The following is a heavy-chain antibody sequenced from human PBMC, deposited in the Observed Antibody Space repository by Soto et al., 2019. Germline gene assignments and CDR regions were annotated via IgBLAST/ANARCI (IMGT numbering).Heavy chain of an antibody. V-gene: IGHV4-39*01. CDR3: ARESSGRDY. CDR2: IYYSGST. J-gene: IGHJ4*02. D-gene: IGHD6-19*01. CDR1: GGSISSSSYY. Sequence: PSETLSLTCTVSGGSISSSSYYWGWIRQPPGKGLEWIGSIYYSGSTYYNPSLKSRVTISVDTSKNQFSLKLSSVTAADTAVYYCARESSGRDYWGQGTLVTVSS.